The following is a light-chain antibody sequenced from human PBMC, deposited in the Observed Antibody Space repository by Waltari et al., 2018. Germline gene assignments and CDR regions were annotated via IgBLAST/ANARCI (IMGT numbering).Light chain of an antibody. Sequence: QSALTQPASVSGSPGQSITISCTGTSSDAGGYNYFPRYQQYPGSVPKLMIYDVSKRPSGVSNRFSGSKSGNTASLTISGLQAEDEADYCGSYRSGSTPWVFGGGTKLTVL. CDR3: GSYRSGSTPWV. V-gene: IGLV2-14*03. J-gene: IGLJ3*02. CDR2: DVS. CDR1: SSDAGGYNY.